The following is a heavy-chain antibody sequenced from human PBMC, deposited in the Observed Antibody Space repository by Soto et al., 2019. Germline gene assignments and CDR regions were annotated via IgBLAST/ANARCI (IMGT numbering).Heavy chain of an antibody. Sequence: GASVKVSCKASGYTFTSYAMHWVRQAPGQRLEWMGWINAGNGNTKYSQKFQGRVTITRDTSASTAYMELSSLRSEDTAVYYCASYSSSWYWDYYFYYGMDVWGQGTTVTVPS. CDR3: ASYSSSWYWDYYFYYGMDV. J-gene: IGHJ6*02. CDR1: GYTFTSYA. V-gene: IGHV1-3*01. CDR2: INAGNGNT. D-gene: IGHD6-13*01.